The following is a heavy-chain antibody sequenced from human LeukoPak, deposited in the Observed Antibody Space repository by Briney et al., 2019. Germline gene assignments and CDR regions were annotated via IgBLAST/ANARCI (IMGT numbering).Heavy chain of an antibody. D-gene: IGHD2-2*01. Sequence: GGSLRLSCAASGFTFSSYGMHWVRQAPGKGLEWGAFIRYDGSNKYYADSVKGRFTISRDNSKNTLYLQMNSLRAEDTAVYYCAKEGIVVVPADDYWGQGALVSVSS. CDR2: IRYDGSNK. J-gene: IGHJ4*02. CDR3: AKEGIVVVPADDY. V-gene: IGHV3-30*02. CDR1: GFTFSSYG.